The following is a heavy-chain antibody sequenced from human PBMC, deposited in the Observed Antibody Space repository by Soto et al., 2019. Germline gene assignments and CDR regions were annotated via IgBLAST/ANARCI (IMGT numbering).Heavy chain of an antibody. J-gene: IGHJ6*02. CDR1: RYTCTNFY. CDR2: INPSGGST. D-gene: IGHD1-26*01. Sequence: SVKDSCKVSRYTCTNFYIHWLRQAPGQGLEWMGIINPSGGSTTYPQKFQGRVTMTRDTSTSTVHMELITLRSEDTAVYYCARSQVGRPLDAWGPGTTVTVSS. CDR3: ARSQVGRPLDA. V-gene: IGHV1-46*01.